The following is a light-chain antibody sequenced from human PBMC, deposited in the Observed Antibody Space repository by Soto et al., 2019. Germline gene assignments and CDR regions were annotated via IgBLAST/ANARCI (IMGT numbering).Light chain of an antibody. J-gene: IGLJ2*01. CDR3: CSYTSTNTLV. CDR2: EVA. V-gene: IGLV2-23*02. Sequence: QSALIQPASVSGSPGQSITISCTGTSSDVGSYDLVSWYQQRPGRAPRLMIFEVAKRPSGISTRFSGSKSGNTASLTISGLQAVDEADYFCCSYTSTNTLVFGGGTKVTVL. CDR1: SSDVGSYDL.